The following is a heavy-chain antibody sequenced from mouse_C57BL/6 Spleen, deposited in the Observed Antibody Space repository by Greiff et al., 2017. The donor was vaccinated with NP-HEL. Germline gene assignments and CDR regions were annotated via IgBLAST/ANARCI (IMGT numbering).Heavy chain of an antibody. D-gene: IGHD1-1*01. Sequence: EVKLMESGPVLVKPGASVKMSCKASGYTFTDYYMNWVKQSHGKSLEWIGVINPYNGGTSYNQKFKGKATLTVDKSSSTAYMELNSLTSEDSAVYYCARSGSDSAWFAYWGQGTLVTVSA. CDR1: GYTFTDYY. CDR3: ARSGSDSAWFAY. CDR2: INPYNGGT. J-gene: IGHJ3*01. V-gene: IGHV1-19*01.